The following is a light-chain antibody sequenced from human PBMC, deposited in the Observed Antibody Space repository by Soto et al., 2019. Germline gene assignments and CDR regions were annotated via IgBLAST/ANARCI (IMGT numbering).Light chain of an antibody. CDR3: SSYTSSSTYV. CDR1: SSDVGGYSY. V-gene: IGLV2-14*01. J-gene: IGLJ1*01. Sequence: QSALTQPASVSGSPRQSITISCTGTSSDVGGYSYVSWYQQHPGKAPKVMIYDVSNRPSGVSNRFSGSKSGNTASLTISGLQAEDEADYYCSSYTSSSTYVFGTGTKVTVL. CDR2: DVS.